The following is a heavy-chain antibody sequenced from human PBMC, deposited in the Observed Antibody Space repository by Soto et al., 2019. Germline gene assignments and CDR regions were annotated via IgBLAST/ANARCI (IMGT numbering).Heavy chain of an antibody. D-gene: IGHD3-10*01. V-gene: IGHV4-30-4*01. CDR1: GGSISRGDYC. CDR3: PIVIRFRSFDY. J-gene: IGHJ4*02. CDR2: IYYSGST. Sequence: SETMSLTCTVSGGSISRGDYCWSWIRQQPGKGLEGIGYIYYSGSTYYNPSLKSRVTISVDTSKNQFSLKLSSVTAAYPAVYYCPIVIRFRSFDYWGQGTLVTVSS.